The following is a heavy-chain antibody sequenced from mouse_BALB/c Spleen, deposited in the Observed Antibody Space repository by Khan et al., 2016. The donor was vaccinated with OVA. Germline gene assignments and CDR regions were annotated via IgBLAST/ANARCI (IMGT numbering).Heavy chain of an antibody. Sequence: QVQLKESGPGLVAPSQSLSITCTISGFSLTNYGVHWVRQPPGKGLEWLVVIWSDGSTTYNSAPKSRLTISKDNSKRHVFLKMNSRQTDDTGMYFCARQPYYHYNIMDYWGQGTSVTVSS. CDR2: IWSDGST. CDR1: GFSLTNYG. CDR3: ARQPYYHYNIMDY. J-gene: IGHJ4*01. V-gene: IGHV2-6-1*01. D-gene: IGHD2-10*01.